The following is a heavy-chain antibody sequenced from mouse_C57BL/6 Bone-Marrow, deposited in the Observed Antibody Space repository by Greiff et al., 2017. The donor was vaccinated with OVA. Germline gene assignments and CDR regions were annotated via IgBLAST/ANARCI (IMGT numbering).Heavy chain of an antibody. J-gene: IGHJ4*01. CDR1: GFTFSDYG. CDR3: ARTYAGAMDY. D-gene: IGHD5-1*01. V-gene: IGHV5-15*01. CDR2: ISNLAYSI. Sequence: EVQLQQSGGGLVQPGGSLKLSCAASGFTFSDYGMAWVRQAPRKGPEWVAFISNLAYSIYYADTVTGRFTISRENAKNTLYLEMSSLRSEDTAMYYCARTYAGAMDYWGQGTSVTVSS.